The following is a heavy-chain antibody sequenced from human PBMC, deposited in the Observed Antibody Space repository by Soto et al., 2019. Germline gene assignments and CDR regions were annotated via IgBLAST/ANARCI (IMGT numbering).Heavy chain of an antibody. D-gene: IGHD3-10*01. CDR3: ASLLYYYASGSYYYYFDY. CDR2: IYSGGST. J-gene: IGHJ4*02. CDR1: GFSVSSNY. V-gene: IGHV3-66*01. Sequence: GGSLRLSCAASGFSVSSNYMNWVRQAPGKGLEWVSVIYSGGSTYYADSVKGRFTISRDNSKNTVYLQMNSLRAEDTAVYFCASLLYYYASGSYYYYFDYWGQGTLVTVSS.